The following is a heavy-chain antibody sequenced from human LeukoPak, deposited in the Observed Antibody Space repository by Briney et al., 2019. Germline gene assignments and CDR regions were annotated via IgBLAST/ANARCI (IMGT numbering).Heavy chain of an antibody. Sequence: GESLKISCKGSGYSFTSYWIGWVRQMPGKGLEWMGIIYPGDSDTRYSPSFQGQVTISADKSISTAYLQWSSLKASDTAMYYCARRAYGDYETSGSWFDPWGQGTLVTVSS. CDR3: ARRAYGDYETSGSWFDP. V-gene: IGHV5-51*01. CDR1: GYSFTSYW. J-gene: IGHJ5*02. CDR2: IYPGDSDT. D-gene: IGHD4-17*01.